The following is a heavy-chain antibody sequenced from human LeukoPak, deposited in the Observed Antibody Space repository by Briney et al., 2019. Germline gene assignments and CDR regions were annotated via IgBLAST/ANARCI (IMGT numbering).Heavy chain of an antibody. CDR3: ARDIDYTVTTEERWFDP. J-gene: IGHJ5*02. CDR2: IIPIFGTA. D-gene: IGHD4-17*01. CDR1: GGTFNSYA. Sequence: ASVKASFKASGGTFNSYAISWVQQAPGQGLEWMGGIIPIFGTANYAQKFQGRVTITADKSTSTAYMELSSLRSEDTAVYYCARDIDYTVTTEERWFDPWGQGTLVTVSS. V-gene: IGHV1-69*06.